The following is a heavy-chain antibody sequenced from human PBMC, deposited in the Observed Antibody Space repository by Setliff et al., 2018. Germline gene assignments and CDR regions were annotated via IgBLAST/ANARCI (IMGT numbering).Heavy chain of an antibody. CDR3: AREGYYGSGSYGY. Sequence: PSETLSLTCTVSGGSISSYYWSWIRQPPGKGLEWVGNIGHTGSINYNPSLKSRVTISMDTSKNQFSLKLSSVTAADTAVYYCAREGYYGSGSYGYWGQGTLVTVSS. CDR1: GGSISSYY. D-gene: IGHD3-10*01. CDR2: IGHTGSI. J-gene: IGHJ4*02. V-gene: IGHV4-59*12.